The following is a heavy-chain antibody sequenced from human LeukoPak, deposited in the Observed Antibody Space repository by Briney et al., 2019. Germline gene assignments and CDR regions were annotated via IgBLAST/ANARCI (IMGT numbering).Heavy chain of an antibody. J-gene: IGHJ6*03. CDR1: GFTYSNYW. CDR3: ARAVGATWYYYYYYMDV. V-gene: IGHV3-7*01. D-gene: IGHD4-17*01. Sequence: GGTLRLSCAASGFTYSNYWMTWVRQAPGKGLEWVANIKQDGSEQYYVDSVKGRFTISRDNAKNTLYLQMNSLRAEDTAVYYCARAVGATWYYYYYYMDVWGQGTLVTVSS. CDR2: IKQDGSEQ.